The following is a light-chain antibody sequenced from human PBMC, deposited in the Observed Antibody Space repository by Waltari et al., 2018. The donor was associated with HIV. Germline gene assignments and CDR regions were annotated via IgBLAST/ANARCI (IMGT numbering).Light chain of an antibody. J-gene: IGKJ4*01. CDR1: QSVDTY. V-gene: IGKV3-11*01. Sequence: EIVLTQSPATLSLSPGERATLYCRASQSVDTYLAWYQQKSGQSPRLLIYDASIRATGIPARFSGSGSGTDFTLTSSSLEPEDFAVYYCQQRSTWPPAPTFGGGTKVEIK. CDR3: QQRSTWPPAPT. CDR2: DAS.